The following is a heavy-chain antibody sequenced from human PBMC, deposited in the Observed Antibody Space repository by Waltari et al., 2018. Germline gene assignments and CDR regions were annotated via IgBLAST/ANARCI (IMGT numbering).Heavy chain of an antibody. CDR1: GLTCSGQR. V-gene: IGHV3-21*01. J-gene: IGHJ6*02. CDR3: ARGALPYYYGMDV. Sequence: EVQLVESGGGLVKPGGSLSRPWTTLGLTCSGQRLNLVRQAPGKGLEWVSSISSSSSYIYYADSVKGRFTISRDNAKNSLYLQMNSLRAEDTAVYYCARGALPYYYGMDVWGQGTTVTVSS. CDR2: ISSSSSYI.